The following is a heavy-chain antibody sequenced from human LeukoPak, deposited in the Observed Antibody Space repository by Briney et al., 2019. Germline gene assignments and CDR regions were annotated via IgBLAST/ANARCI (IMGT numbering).Heavy chain of an antibody. Sequence: SETLSRSCSVCGDSFDNSYGLTSVRQPPGKRPEWVGPIYSSVHTQYNPYLRSRATISGDTSRNLFSLKIISVTAADTAVYYWARGSDDYKLGNHWGHGTLVTVSS. CDR1: GDSFDNSYG. CDR2: IYSSVHT. V-gene: IGHV4-39*01. D-gene: IGHD5-24*01. CDR3: ARGSDDYKLGNH. J-gene: IGHJ5*02.